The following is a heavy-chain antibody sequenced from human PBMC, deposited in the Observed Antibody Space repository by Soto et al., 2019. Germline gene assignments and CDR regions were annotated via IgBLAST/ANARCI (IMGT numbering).Heavy chain of an antibody. Sequence: EVQLLESGGGLVQPGGSLRLSCAASGFTFSSYAMSWVRQAPEKGLEWVSAISGSGGSTYYADSVKGRFTISRDNSKNTLYLQMNSLRAEDTAVYYCAKQNGYGGNTELENWGQGTLVTVSS. CDR1: GFTFSSYA. D-gene: IGHD2-15*01. J-gene: IGHJ4*02. V-gene: IGHV3-23*01. CDR3: AKQNGYGGNTELEN. CDR2: ISGSGGST.